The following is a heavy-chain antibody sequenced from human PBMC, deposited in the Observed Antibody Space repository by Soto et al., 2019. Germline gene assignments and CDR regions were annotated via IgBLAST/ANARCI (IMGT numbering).Heavy chain of an antibody. Sequence: EVQLVESGGGLVQPGGSLRLSCAASGFTFSSYWMSWVRQAPGKGLEWVANIKQDGSEKYYVDSVKGRFTISRDNAKNALYLQMDSLRAEDRAVYYCATHGLLGELSFGDYWGQGTLVTVSS. CDR2: IKQDGSEK. CDR1: GFTFSSYW. V-gene: IGHV3-7*01. CDR3: ATHGLLGELSFGDY. J-gene: IGHJ4*02. D-gene: IGHD3-16*02.